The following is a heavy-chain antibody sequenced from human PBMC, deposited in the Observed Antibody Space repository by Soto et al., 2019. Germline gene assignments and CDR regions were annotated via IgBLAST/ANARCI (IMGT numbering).Heavy chain of an antibody. V-gene: IGHV1-8*01. CDR2: MQPSTGRT. D-gene: IGHD1-26*01. Sequence: VASVKVSCKASGYSFTSLDINWERQTAGQGLEWMGWMQPSTGRTGYAQKFQGRVTMTRDTSINTAYMELTTLTSDDTAFYYCARGVSAGVDYWGQGTLVT. CDR1: GYSFTSLD. J-gene: IGHJ4*02. CDR3: ARGVSAGVDY.